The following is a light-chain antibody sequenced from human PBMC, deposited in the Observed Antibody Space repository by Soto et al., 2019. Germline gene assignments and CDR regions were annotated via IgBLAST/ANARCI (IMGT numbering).Light chain of an antibody. Sequence: DIQMTQSPSSLSASVGDRVTITCRAIQGISNYLACYQQKPGKVPKLLIYAASTLQSGVPSRFSGSGSGTDFTLTISSLQPEDVATYYCQKYNSADLFTFGPGTKVDLK. CDR1: QGISNY. V-gene: IGKV1-27*01. J-gene: IGKJ3*01. CDR2: AAS. CDR3: QKYNSADLFT.